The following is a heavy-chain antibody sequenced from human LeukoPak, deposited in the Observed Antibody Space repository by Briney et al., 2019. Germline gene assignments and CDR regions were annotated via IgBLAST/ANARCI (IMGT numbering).Heavy chain of an antibody. D-gene: IGHD5-24*01. CDR2: ISSSGSTK. J-gene: IGHJ4*02. Sequence: GGSLRLSCAASGFSFRDYYMSWIRQAPGKGLEWISYISSSGSTKYYTDSVRGRFAISRDNAKNSLYLQMNSLRVEDTAVYYCARRRTDGDDLDYWGQGTLVTVSS. CDR1: GFSFRDYY. CDR3: ARRRTDGDDLDY. V-gene: IGHV3-11*04.